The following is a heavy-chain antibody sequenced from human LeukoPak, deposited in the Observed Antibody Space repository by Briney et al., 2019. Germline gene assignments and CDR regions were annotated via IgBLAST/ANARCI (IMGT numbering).Heavy chain of an antibody. CDR2: IRSKAYGGTT. CDR1: GLTFSSYG. J-gene: IGHJ4*02. D-gene: IGHD5-12*01. Sequence: GGTLRLSCAASGLTFSSYGMNWFRQAPGKGLEWVGFIRSKAYGGTTEYAASVKGRFTISRDDSKSIAYLQMNSLKTEDTAVYYCTRGIVATIFYFDYWGQGTLVTVSS. CDR3: TRGIVATIFYFDY. V-gene: IGHV3-49*03.